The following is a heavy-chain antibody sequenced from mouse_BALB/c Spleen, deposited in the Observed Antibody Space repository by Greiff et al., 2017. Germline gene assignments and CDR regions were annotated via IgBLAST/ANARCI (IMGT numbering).Heavy chain of an antibody. J-gene: IGHJ4*01. CDR3: ANYDYDDAMDY. CDR2: ISSGGSYT. V-gene: IGHV5-9-4*01. CDR1: GFTFSSYA. Sequence: EVKLMESGGGLVKPGGSLKLSCAASGFTFSSYAMSWVRQSPEKRLEWVAEISSGGSYTYYPDTVTGRFTISRDNAKNTLYLEMSSLRSEDTAMYYCANYDYDDAMDYWGQGTSVTVSS. D-gene: IGHD2-4*01.